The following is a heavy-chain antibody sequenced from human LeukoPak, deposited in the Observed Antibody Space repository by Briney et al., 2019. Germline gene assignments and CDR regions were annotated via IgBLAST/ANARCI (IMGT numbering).Heavy chain of an antibody. D-gene: IGHD3-22*01. CDR1: GFTFSSYE. Sequence: GGSLRLSCAASGFTFSSYEMNWVRQAPGKGLEWVSYISSSGSTIYYADSVKGRFTISRDNAKNSLYLQMNSLRAEDTAVYYFARAHGSGYYYAGDFDYWGQGTLVTVSS. V-gene: IGHV3-48*03. CDR2: ISSSGSTI. CDR3: ARAHGSGYYYAGDFDY. J-gene: IGHJ4*02.